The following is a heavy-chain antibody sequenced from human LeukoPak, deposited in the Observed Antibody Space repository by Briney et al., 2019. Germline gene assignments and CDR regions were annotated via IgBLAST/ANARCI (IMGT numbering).Heavy chain of an antibody. Sequence: GGSLRLSCAASGFTFSRYWMHWVRQAPGKGLVWVSRINSDGSSTSYADSVKGRFTISRDNAKNTLYLQMSSLRAEDTAVYHCARYNARAMDVWGKGTTVTISS. V-gene: IGHV3-74*01. CDR2: INSDGSST. CDR3: ARYNARAMDV. CDR1: GFTFSRYW. J-gene: IGHJ6*03. D-gene: IGHD5-24*01.